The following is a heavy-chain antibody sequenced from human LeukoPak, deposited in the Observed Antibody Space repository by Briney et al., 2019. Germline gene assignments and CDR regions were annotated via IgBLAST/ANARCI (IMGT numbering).Heavy chain of an antibody. D-gene: IGHD3-16*02. Sequence: PSETLSLTCTVSGGSISSYCWSWLRQPPGKGLEWIGYTSYSGSTNYNPSLKSRVTISVDTSKNQFSLKLSSVTAADTAVYYCARYVWGSYPTFEDYWGQGTLVTVSS. V-gene: IGHV4-59*01. CDR2: TSYSGST. J-gene: IGHJ4*02. CDR1: GGSISSYC. CDR3: ARYVWGSYPTFEDY.